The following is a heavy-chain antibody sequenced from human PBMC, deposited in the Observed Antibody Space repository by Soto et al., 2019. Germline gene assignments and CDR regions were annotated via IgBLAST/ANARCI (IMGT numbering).Heavy chain of an antibody. CDR2: ISSSGSTI. D-gene: IGHD6-13*01. J-gene: IGHJ6*02. V-gene: IGHV3-11*01. Sequence: GGSLRLSCAASGFTFSDYYMSWIRQAPGKGLEWVSYISSSGSTIYYADSVKGRFTISRDNAKNSLYLQMNSLRAEDTAVYYCARVQRRIAAAGTKYGMDVWGQGTTVTVSS. CDR1: GFTFSDYY. CDR3: ARVQRRIAAAGTKYGMDV.